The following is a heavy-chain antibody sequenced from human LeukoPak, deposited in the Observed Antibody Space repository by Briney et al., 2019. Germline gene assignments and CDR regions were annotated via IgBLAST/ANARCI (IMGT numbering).Heavy chain of an antibody. CDR3: ARERGSGSYHPFDP. J-gene: IGHJ5*02. D-gene: IGHD3-10*01. CDR2: IKQDGSEK. Sequence: GGSLRLSCVASGFTFSSYWMSWVRQTPWKGLEWVANIKQDGSEKNYVDSVKGRFTISRDNAKNSLYLQMNSLRADDTAVYYCARERGSGSYHPFDPWGQGTLATVSS. CDR1: GFTFSSYW. V-gene: IGHV3-7*01.